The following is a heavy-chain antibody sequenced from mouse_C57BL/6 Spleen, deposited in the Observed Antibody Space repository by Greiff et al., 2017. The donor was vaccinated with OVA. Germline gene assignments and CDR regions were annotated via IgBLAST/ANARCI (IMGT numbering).Heavy chain of an antibody. V-gene: IGHV7-3*01. CDR3: ARSYSNSAY. CDR1: GFTFTDYY. D-gene: IGHD2-5*01. CDR2: IRNKANGYTT. J-gene: IGHJ3*01. Sequence: VKLVESGGGLVQPGGSLSLSCAASGFTFTDYYMSWVRQPPGKALEWLGFIRNKANGYTTEYSASVKGRFTISRDNSQSILYHQMNALRAEDSATYYCARSYSNSAYWGQGTLVTVSA.